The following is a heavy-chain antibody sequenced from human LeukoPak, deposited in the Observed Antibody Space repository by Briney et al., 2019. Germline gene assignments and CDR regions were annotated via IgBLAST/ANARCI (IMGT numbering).Heavy chain of an antibody. V-gene: IGHV1-46*01. CDR3: ASPHITGTTFAFDY. Sequence: ASVKVSCKASGYTFTSYYMHWVRQAPGQGLEWMGIINARGGSTTYAQKFQGRVTMTRETSTNTICMELSSLRSEDTAVYYCASPHITGTTFAFDYWGQGTLVTVSS. CDR2: INARGGST. CDR1: GYTFTSYY. J-gene: IGHJ4*02. D-gene: IGHD1-20*01.